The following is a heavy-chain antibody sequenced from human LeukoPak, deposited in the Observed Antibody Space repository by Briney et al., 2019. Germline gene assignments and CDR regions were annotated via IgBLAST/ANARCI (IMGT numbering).Heavy chain of an antibody. CDR3: ARGATTVTTRGDNWFDP. V-gene: IGHV4-39*07. Sequence: SETLSLTCTVSGGSIGSSSYYWGWIRQPPGKGLEWIGSIYYSGSTYYNPSLKSRVTISVDTSKNQFSLKLSSVTAADTAVYYCARGATTVTTRGDNWFDPWGQGTLVTVSS. CDR1: GGSIGSSSYY. CDR2: IYYSGST. D-gene: IGHD4-17*01. J-gene: IGHJ5*02.